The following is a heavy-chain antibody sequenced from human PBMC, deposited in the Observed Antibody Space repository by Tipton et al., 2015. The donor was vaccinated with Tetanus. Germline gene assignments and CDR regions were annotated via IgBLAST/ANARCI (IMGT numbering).Heavy chain of an antibody. CDR2: IYTGDSDT. D-gene: IGHD2-2*01. J-gene: IGHJ4*02. CDR1: GYSFPSYW. CDR3: ARSIMRVPAANGGGFDY. V-gene: IGHV5-51*01. Sequence: QLVQSGAEVKKPGESLKISCKGSGYSFPSYWIGWVRQMPGKGLEWMRIIYTGDSDTRYSPSFQGQVTISVDKSIRTAYLQWSSRKASAPAMYYCARSIMRVPAANGGGFDYWGQGTRVTVSS.